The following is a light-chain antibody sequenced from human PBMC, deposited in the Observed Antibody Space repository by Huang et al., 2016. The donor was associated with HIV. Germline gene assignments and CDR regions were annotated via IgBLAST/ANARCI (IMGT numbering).Light chain of an antibody. CDR1: QTVSSN. CDR3: QQYNNWLA. Sequence: EIVMKQSPATLSVSPGERATLSCRASQTVSSNLAWYQHKPGQAPRLLICGATTRDTGVPARFSCCGYGTKFTLTISSLQSEDFAVYYCQQYNNWLAFGQGTKVEIK. V-gene: IGKV3-15*01. CDR2: GAT. J-gene: IGKJ1*01.